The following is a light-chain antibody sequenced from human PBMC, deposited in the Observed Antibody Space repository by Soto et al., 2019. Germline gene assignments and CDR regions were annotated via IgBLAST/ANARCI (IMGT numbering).Light chain of an antibody. CDR1: QSLRSN. V-gene: IGKV3-15*01. J-gene: IGKJ1*01. CDR3: QQNNNWPWT. Sequence: EIVMTQSPATLSVSPGERATLSCRASQSLRSNLVWYQQKPGQAPRLLIYGASTRATGIPARFSGSGSGTEFTLTISSLQSEDFAVYYCQQNNNWPWTFGQGTKVEIK. CDR2: GAS.